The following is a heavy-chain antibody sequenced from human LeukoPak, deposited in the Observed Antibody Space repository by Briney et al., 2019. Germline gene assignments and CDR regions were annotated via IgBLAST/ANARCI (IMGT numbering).Heavy chain of an antibody. CDR3: ARGADSSGYYSIFYFDY. J-gene: IGHJ4*02. Sequence: PSETLSLTCTVSGGSISSYYWNWIRQPPGKGLEWIGYIYYSGSTNYNPSLKSRVTISVDTSKNQFSLKLSSVTAADTAVYYCARGADSSGYYSIFYFDYWCQGTLVTVSS. D-gene: IGHD3-22*01. V-gene: IGHV4-59*01. CDR1: GGSISSYY. CDR2: IYYSGST.